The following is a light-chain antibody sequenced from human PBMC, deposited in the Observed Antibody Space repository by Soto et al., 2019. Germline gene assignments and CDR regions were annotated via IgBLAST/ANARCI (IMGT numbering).Light chain of an antibody. CDR2: AAS. CDR3: LQHNNYPLI. V-gene: IGKV1-17*01. J-gene: IGKJ4*01. Sequence: DIQMTQSPSSLSASVGDRVTITCRASQGITTDLGWFQQKPGKAPRRLIYAASTVQSGVPSRLSGSGSGTEFTLTISSLQPEDFATYYSLQHNNYPLIFGGGTKVEIK. CDR1: QGITTD.